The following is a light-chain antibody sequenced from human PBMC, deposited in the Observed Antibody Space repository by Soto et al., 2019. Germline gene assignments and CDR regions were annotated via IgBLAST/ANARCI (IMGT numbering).Light chain of an antibody. V-gene: IGKV1-5*01. CDR1: QSISTW. J-gene: IGKJ1*01. CDR2: DAS. Sequence: DIQMTQSPSTLSASVGDRVTITCRASQSISTWLAWYQQKPGKAPKLLIYDASSLESGVPSRFGGGGSGTEFTLTISSLQPDDFAIYYCQQYTNYPWTFGQGTKVEIK. CDR3: QQYTNYPWT.